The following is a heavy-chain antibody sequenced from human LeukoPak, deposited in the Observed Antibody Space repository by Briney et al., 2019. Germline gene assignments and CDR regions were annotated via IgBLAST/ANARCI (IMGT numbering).Heavy chain of an antibody. CDR1: GYIFTSYW. Sequence: GESLKISCKGSGYIFTSYWIGWVRQMPGKGLEWMGIIYPGDSDTRYSPSFQGQVTISADKSISTAYLQWSSLKASDTAMYYCARRGTYHDFWSGYPFDYWGQGTLVTVSS. V-gene: IGHV5-51*01. J-gene: IGHJ4*02. D-gene: IGHD3-3*01. CDR3: ARRGTYHDFWSGYPFDY. CDR2: IYPGDSDT.